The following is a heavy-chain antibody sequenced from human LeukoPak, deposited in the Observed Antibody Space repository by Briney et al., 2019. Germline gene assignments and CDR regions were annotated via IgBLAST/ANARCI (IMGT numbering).Heavy chain of an antibody. CDR1: GFGFGSYD. V-gene: IGHV3-21*01. Sequence: GGSLRLSCAASGFGFGSYDMNWVRQAPGKGLEWVSSITTSSSYIYYADSVKGRFTVSRDNAKNSLYLQMNSLRAEDTAVYYCASHIVVVTAIRYYAMDVRGQGTTVTVSS. D-gene: IGHD2-2*01. CDR3: ASHIVVVTAIRYYAMDV. CDR2: ITTSSSYI. J-gene: IGHJ6*02.